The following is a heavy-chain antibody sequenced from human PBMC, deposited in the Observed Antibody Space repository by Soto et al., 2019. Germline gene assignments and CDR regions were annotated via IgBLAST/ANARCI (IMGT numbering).Heavy chain of an antibody. J-gene: IGHJ4*02. CDR2: ITGTGGGT. V-gene: IGHV3-23*01. CDR1: GFTFSSYS. Sequence: EVQLLESGGDLVQPGGSLRLSCAASGFTFSSYSMSWVRRAPGKGLEWVSVITGTGGGTYYADSVKGPFTISRDNSNNTLYMQMNSLRAEDTAVYYCAKRVGEKMAPIFDYWGQGTLVTVS. CDR3: AKRVGEKMAPIFDY. D-gene: IGHD3-16*01.